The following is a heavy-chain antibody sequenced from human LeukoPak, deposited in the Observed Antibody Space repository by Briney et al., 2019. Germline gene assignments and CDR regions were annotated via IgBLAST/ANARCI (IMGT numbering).Heavy chain of an antibody. D-gene: IGHD3-22*01. J-gene: IGHJ4*02. CDR3: ARLTDDSSGYYYSGRPFDY. CDR2: IYHSGST. Sequence: PSETLSLTCAVSGYPISSGYYWGWIRQPPGKGLEWIGSIYHSGSTYYNPSLKSRVTISVDTSKNQFSLKLSSVTAADTAVYYCARLTDDSSGYYYSGRPFDYWGQGTLVTVSS. CDR1: GYPISSGYY. V-gene: IGHV4-38-2*01.